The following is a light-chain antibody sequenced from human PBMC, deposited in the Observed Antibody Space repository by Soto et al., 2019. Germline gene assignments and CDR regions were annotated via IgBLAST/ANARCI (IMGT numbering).Light chain of an antibody. CDR2: WAS. V-gene: IGKV4-1*01. CDR3: QQYYSTPTWT. Sequence: DIVMTQSPDSLAVSLGERATINCKSSQSVLYSSNNENYLAWYQQKPGQPPKLLIYWASTRESGVPDRFSGSGSGTDFTLTISSLQAEDVAVYYCQQYYSTPTWTFGQGTKV. CDR1: QSVLYSSNNENY. J-gene: IGKJ1*01.